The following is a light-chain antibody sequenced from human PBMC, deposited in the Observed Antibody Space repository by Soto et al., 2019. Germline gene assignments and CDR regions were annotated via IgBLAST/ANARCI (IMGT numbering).Light chain of an antibody. J-gene: IGKJ1*01. CDR2: GAS. CDR3: QQYNSYWT. CDR1: QSLSSN. V-gene: IGKV3-15*01. Sequence: IVLTQSPGLLSVSPGERATLSCRASQSLSSNLAWYQQKPGQAPRLLIYGASTRATGIPARFSGSGSGTEFTLTISSLQSDDFATYYCQQYNSYWTFGQGTKVDIK.